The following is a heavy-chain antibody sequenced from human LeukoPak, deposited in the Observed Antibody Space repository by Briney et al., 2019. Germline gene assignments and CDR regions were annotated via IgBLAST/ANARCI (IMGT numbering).Heavy chain of an antibody. CDR2: ISDSGGST. V-gene: IGHV3-23*01. Sequence: RGSLRLSCAASGFTFSSYAMSWVRQAPGKGLEWVSAISDSGGSTYYGDSVKGRFTISRDNSKNTLYLQMNSLRAEDTAVYYCATSPAPYYYYGMDVWGQGTTVTVSS. J-gene: IGHJ6*02. CDR3: ATSPAPYYYYGMDV. CDR1: GFTFSSYA.